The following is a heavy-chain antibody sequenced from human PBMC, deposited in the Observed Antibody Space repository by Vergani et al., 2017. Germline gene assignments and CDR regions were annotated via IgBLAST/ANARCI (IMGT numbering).Heavy chain of an antibody. CDR2: VYTTGRT. CDR3: ARAGGQTSSYFYYYMDI. V-gene: IGHV4-4*07. Sequence: QVQLQESGPGLVKPSETLSLTCTVSGGSISSYYWSWIRQPAGKGLEWIGRVYTTGRTNYNPSLKSRVTMSVDTSKNHFSLKLSSVTAADTAVYFWARAGGQTSSYFYYYMDIWGKGTTVTVSS. CDR1: GGSISSYY. J-gene: IGHJ6*03.